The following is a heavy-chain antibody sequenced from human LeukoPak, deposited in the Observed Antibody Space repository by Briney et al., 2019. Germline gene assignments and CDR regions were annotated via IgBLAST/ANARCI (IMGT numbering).Heavy chain of an antibody. CDR3: ARVITIFGVVILMYFDY. J-gene: IGHJ4*02. CDR1: GGSISSYY. D-gene: IGHD3-3*01. CDR2: ISYSGST. Sequence: SETLSLTCTVSGGSISSYYWSWIRQPPGKGLEWIACISYSGSTYYNPSLKSRVTISVDTSKNQFSLKLSSVTAADTAVYYCARVITIFGVVILMYFDYWGQGTLVTVSS. V-gene: IGHV4-59*08.